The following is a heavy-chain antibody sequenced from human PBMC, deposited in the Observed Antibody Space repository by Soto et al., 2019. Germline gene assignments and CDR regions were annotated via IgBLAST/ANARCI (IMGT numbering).Heavy chain of an antibody. J-gene: IGHJ4*02. V-gene: IGHV3-74*01. CDR1: GFTFSSYW. Sequence: EVQLVESGGGLVQPGGSLRLSCAASGFTFSSYWMHWVRQAPGKGLVWVSRINSDGSSTSYADSVKGRFTISRDNAKNTLYLQMNSLSAVDTPVYYCASFGTRYGAYGTVYWGQGTLVTVSS. D-gene: IGHD4-17*01. CDR3: ASFGTRYGAYGTVY. CDR2: INSDGSST.